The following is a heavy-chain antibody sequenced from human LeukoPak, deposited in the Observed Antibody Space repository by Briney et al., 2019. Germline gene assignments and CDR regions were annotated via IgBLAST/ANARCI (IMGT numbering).Heavy chain of an antibody. Sequence: SETLSLTCTVSGGFISSYYWSWIRQPPGKGLEWIGYIYYSGSTNYNPSLKSRVTISVDTSKNQFSLKLSSATAADTAVYYFARGLGYCSSTSCRNWFDPGGQGTLVTVSS. V-gene: IGHV4-59*01. CDR1: GGFISSYY. CDR3: ARGLGYCSSTSCRNWFDP. CDR2: IYYSGST. D-gene: IGHD2-2*01. J-gene: IGHJ5*02.